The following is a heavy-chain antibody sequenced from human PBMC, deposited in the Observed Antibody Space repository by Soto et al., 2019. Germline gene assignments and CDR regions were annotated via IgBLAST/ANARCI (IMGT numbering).Heavy chain of an antibody. CDR3: ARQVDRALVGSPHYFDY. V-gene: IGHV3-11*01. J-gene: IGHJ4*02. CDR1: GFRFSDYY. Sequence: FLSLSCAASGFRFSDYYMTWIRQAPGQVLEWVSYISSRSVTIFYADSVKGRFTLSRDNSKNSMYLQMNSLRAEDTAVYYCARQVDRALVGSPHYFDYWGQGTLVTVSS. CDR2: ISSRSVTI. D-gene: IGHD5-18*01.